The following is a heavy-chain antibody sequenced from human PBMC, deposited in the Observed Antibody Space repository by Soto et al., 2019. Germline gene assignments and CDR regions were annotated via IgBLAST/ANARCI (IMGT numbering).Heavy chain of an antibody. V-gene: IGHV3-66*01. CDR2: IYSGSTT. D-gene: IGHD3-16*01. Sequence: SLRLSCEVSGFSVTANYMSWVRQAPEKGLEWVSVIYSGSTTHYADSVKGRFTISRDSSRNTLYLQMNSLRAEDTAVYYCARGYWVEGYGAGTYFDYWGQGTLVTVSS. CDR1: GFSVTANY. J-gene: IGHJ4*02. CDR3: ARGYWVEGYGAGTYFDY.